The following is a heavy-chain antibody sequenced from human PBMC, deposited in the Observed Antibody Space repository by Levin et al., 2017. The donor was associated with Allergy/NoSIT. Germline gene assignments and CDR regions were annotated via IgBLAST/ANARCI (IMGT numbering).Heavy chain of an antibody. D-gene: IGHD1-20*01. Sequence: GESLKISCKASGYTFTGYYMYWVRQAPGQGLEWMGWINPDSGGTNYAQTFQGRVTMTRDPSISTAYMELSSLRSDDTAVYYCASGITGTTGFDNWGQGTLVTVSS. CDR2: INPDSGGT. J-gene: IGHJ4*02. CDR3: ASGITGTTGFDN. V-gene: IGHV1-2*02. CDR1: GYTFTGYY.